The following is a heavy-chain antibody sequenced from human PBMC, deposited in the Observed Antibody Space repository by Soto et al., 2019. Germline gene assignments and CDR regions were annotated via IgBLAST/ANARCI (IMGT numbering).Heavy chain of an antibody. D-gene: IGHD7-27*01. J-gene: IGHJ6*02. CDR3: AKPRNWGKCYYYGMDV. Sequence: QVQLVESGGGVVQPGRSLRLSCAASGFTFSSYGMHWVRQAPGKGLEWVAVISYDGSNKYYADSVKGRFTISRDNSKNTLYLQMNSLRAEDTAVYYCAKPRNWGKCYYYGMDVWGQGTTVTVSS. CDR1: GFTFSSYG. V-gene: IGHV3-30*18. CDR2: ISYDGSNK.